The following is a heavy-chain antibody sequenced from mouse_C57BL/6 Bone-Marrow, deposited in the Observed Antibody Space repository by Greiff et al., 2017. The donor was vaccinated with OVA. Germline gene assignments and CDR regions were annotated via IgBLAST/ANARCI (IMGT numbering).Heavy chain of an antibody. Sequence: QVQLQQSGAELVMPGASVTLSCKASGYTFTSYWMHWVKQRPGQGLEWIGEIDPSDSYTNYNQKFKGKSTLTVDKSSSTAYMQLRSLTSEDSAVYSSAREGAFIASLGATGYFDYWGQGTTLTVSS. J-gene: IGHJ2*01. CDR3: AREGAFIASLGATGYFDY. V-gene: IGHV1-69*01. CDR1: GYTFTSYW. D-gene: IGHD4-1*02. CDR2: IDPSDSYT.